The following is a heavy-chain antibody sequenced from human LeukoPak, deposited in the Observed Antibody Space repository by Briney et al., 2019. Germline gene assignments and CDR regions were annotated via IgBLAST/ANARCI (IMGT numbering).Heavy chain of an antibody. CDR2: IYYSGST. Sequence: SETLSLTCSVSGGSMKNSFWSWIRQPPGKGLEWIGYIYYSGSTNYNPSLKSRVTISVDTSKNQFSLKLSSVTAADTAVYYCARSYYDSSGYYFNWFDHWGQGTLVTVSS. J-gene: IGHJ5*02. CDR1: GGSMKNSF. V-gene: IGHV4-59*01. D-gene: IGHD3-22*01. CDR3: ARSYYDSSGYYFNWFDH.